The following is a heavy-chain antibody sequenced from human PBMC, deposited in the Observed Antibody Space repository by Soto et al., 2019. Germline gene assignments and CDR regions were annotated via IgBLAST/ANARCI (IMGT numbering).Heavy chain of an antibody. V-gene: IGHV3-53*01. CDR1: GFTVSSNY. D-gene: IGHD6-13*01. CDR3: ARGREQQLVPYYYGMDV. J-gene: IGHJ6*02. Sequence: PGGSLRLSCAASGFTVSSNYMSWVRQAPGKGLEWVSVIYSGGSTYYADSVKGRFTISRDNSKNTLYLQMNSLRAEDTAVYYCARGREQQLVPYYYGMDVWGQGTTVTSP. CDR2: IYSGGST.